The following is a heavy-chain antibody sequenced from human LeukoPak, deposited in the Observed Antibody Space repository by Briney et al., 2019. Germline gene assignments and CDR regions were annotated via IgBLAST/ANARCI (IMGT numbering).Heavy chain of an antibody. CDR1: GFTFSSYG. D-gene: IGHD2-2*01. V-gene: IGHV3-30*03. Sequence: QSGRSLRLSCAASGFTFSSYGMHWVRRAPGKGLEWVAVISFDGSEKYYADSVKGRFTISTDIFKNTLYLEMNSLRADDTATYYCERAQLQYCSTTSCYLFDSWGQGTLVTVSS. J-gene: IGHJ4*02. CDR2: ISFDGSEK. CDR3: ERAQLQYCSTTSCYLFDS.